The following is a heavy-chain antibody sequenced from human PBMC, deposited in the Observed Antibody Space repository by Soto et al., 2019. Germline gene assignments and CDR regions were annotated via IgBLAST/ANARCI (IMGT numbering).Heavy chain of an antibody. D-gene: IGHD3-22*01. CDR2: INSDGSST. J-gene: IGHJ6*02. V-gene: IGHV3-74*01. Sequence: EVQLVESGGGLVQPGGSLRLSCAASGFTFSSYWMHWVRQAPGKGLVWVSRINSDGSSTSYADSVKGRFTISRDNAKNTLYLQMNSLRAEDTAVYSCERQEVVPNLYYYYYGMDVWGQGTTVTVSS. CDR1: GFTFSSYW. CDR3: ERQEVVPNLYYYYYGMDV.